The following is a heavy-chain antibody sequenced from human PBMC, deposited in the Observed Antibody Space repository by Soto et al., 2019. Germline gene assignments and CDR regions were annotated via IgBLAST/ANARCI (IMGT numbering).Heavy chain of an antibody. CDR3: ASDQPGITTAGGGRIDH. D-gene: IGHD6-13*01. Sequence: QVQLVESGGGVVQPGRSLRLSCAASGFTFSTHAMHWVRQAPGKGLECVAIVSFDGSNKYYADSVKGRFTISRDNSKNTLYLQMSGLTPEDTAFYYCASDQPGITTAGGGRIDHWGQGTLVTVSS. CDR1: GFTFSTHA. CDR2: VSFDGSNK. J-gene: IGHJ4*02. V-gene: IGHV3-30-3*01.